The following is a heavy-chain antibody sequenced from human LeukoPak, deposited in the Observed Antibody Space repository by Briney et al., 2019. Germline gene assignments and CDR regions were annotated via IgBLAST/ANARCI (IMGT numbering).Heavy chain of an antibody. CDR2: INLSGGST. Sequence: ASVKVSCKASGYTFTSYHMHWVLQAPGQGLEWMGLINLSGGSTTYAQRFQGRVTLTRDTSTSTVYMELSSLRSEDTAVYYCARDYVDDIPMIKDYWGQGTLVTVSS. V-gene: IGHV1-46*01. D-gene: IGHD2-8*01. CDR1: GYTFTSYH. CDR3: ARDYVDDIPMIKDY. J-gene: IGHJ4*02.